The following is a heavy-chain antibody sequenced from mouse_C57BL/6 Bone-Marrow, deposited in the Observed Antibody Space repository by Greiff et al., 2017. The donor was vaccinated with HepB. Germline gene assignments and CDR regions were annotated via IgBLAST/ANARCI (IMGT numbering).Heavy chain of an antibody. J-gene: IGHJ2*01. CDR3: ARCYYGSSNYFDY. CDR1: GYTFTSYG. D-gene: IGHD1-1*01. V-gene: IGHV1-81*01. CDR2: IYPRSGNT. Sequence: VQLQQSGAELARPGASVKLSCKASGYTFTSYGISWVKQRTGQGLEWIGEIYPRSGNTYYNEKFKGKATLTADKSSSTAYMELRSLTSEDSAVYFCARCYYGSSNYFDYWGQGTTLTVSS.